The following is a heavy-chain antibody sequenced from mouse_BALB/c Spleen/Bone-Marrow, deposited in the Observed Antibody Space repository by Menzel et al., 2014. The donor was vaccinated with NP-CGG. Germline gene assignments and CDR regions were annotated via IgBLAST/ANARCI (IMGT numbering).Heavy chain of an antibody. V-gene: IGHV14-3*02. J-gene: IGHJ3*01. CDR1: GFNIKDTY. Sequence: EVQRVESGAELVKPGASVKLSCTASGFNIKDTYTHWVKQRPEQGLEWIGRIDPANGNTKYDPKFQGKATITADTSSNTAYLQLSSLTSEDTAVYYCAVYDYEGFAYWGQGTLVTVSA. D-gene: IGHD2-4*01. CDR3: AVYDYEGFAY. CDR2: IDPANGNT.